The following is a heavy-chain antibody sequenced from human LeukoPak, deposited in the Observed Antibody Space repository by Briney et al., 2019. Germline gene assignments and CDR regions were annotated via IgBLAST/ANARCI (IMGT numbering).Heavy chain of an antibody. CDR3: AKKMSITAASQVDY. J-gene: IGHJ4*02. CDR2: ISSSGGST. D-gene: IGHD1-20*01. CDR1: GFTFSSYS. Sequence: GGSLRLSCAASGFTFSSYSMNWVRQAPGKGLEWVSAISSSGGSTDYTDSVKGRFTISRDNSKNTLYLQMNSLRAEDTAVYYCAKKMSITAASQVDYWGQGTLVTVSS. V-gene: IGHV3-23*01.